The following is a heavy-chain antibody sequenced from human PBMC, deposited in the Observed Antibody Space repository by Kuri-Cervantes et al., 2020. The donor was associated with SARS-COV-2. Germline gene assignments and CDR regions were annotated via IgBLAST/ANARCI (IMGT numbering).Heavy chain of an antibody. V-gene: IGHV4-59*11. D-gene: IGHD4-17*01. CDR3: ARNTMTYYWYFDL. CDR2: IYYTGST. Sequence: CAVSGGSISSHLRRWIRQPPGKGLEWIGYIYYTGSTNYDPYLKSRVTISVDASKNQFCLKLSSVTAADTAVYYCARNTMTYYWYFDLWGRGTMVTVSS. J-gene: IGHJ2*01. CDR1: GGSISSHL.